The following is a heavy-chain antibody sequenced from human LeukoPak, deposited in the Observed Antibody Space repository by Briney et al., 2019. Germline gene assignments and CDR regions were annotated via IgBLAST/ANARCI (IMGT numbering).Heavy chain of an antibody. CDR2: IIPIFGTA. J-gene: IGHJ4*02. CDR1: GGTFSSYA. V-gene: IGHV1-69*13. CDR3: ARGLYNYDFWSGNDY. D-gene: IGHD3-3*01. Sequence: SVKVSCKASGGTFSSYAISWVRQAPGQGLEWMGGIIPIFGTANYAQKFQGRVTITADESTSTAYMELSSLRSEDTAVYYCARGLYNYDFWSGNDYWGQGTLVTVSS.